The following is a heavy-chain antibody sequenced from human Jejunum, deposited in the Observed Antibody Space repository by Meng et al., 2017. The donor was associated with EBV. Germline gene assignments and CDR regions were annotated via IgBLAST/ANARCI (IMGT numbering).Heavy chain of an antibody. Sequence: LPESLPGQVKPSAPLSLPGTVYGASRRNSNYSWDCIRQPPGKCLEWIASIYHSGSAYYNPSLESRVTISVDRSKNQFSLELNSVTAADTAVYYCARDEALPRGHFDSWGQGTLVTVSS. D-gene: IGHD3-10*01. CDR1: GASRRNSNYS. V-gene: IGHV4-39*07. J-gene: IGHJ4*02. CDR2: IYHSGSA. CDR3: ARDEALPRGHFDS.